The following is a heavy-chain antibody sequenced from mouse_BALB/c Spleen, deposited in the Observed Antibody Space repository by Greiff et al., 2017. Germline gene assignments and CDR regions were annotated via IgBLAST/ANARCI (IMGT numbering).Heavy chain of an antibody. Sequence: VQLQQSGAELMKPGASVKISCKATGYTFSSYWIEWVKQRPGHGLEWIGEILPGSGSTNYNEKFKGKATFTADTSSNTAYMQLSSLTSEDSAVYYCARSFITTVVASYAMDYWGQGTSVTVSA. J-gene: IGHJ4*01. V-gene: IGHV1-9*01. CDR3: ARSFITTVVASYAMDY. D-gene: IGHD1-1*01. CDR2: ILPGSGST. CDR1: GYTFSSYW.